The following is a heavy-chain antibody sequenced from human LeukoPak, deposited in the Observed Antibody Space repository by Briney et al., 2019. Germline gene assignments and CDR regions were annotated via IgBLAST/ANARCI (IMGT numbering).Heavy chain of an antibody. D-gene: IGHD6-13*01. CDR2: ISYDGSNK. CDR1: GFTFSSYA. V-gene: IGHV3-30-3*01. CDR3: AKAPFHSSSWYYFDY. J-gene: IGHJ4*02. Sequence: GGSLRLSCAASGFTFSSYAMHWVRQAPGKGLEWVAVISYDGSNKYYADSVKGRFTISRDNSKNTVYLQMNSLRAEDTAVYYCAKAPFHSSSWYYFDYWGQGTLVTVSS.